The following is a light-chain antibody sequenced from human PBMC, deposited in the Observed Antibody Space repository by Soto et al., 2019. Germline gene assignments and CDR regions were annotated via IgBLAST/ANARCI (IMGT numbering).Light chain of an antibody. CDR1: SSNIGSNT. CDR3: AAWDGSLKGVV. Sequence: QSVLTQPPSASGTPGQRVTLSCSGSSSNIGSNTVNWYQQFPGTAPKLLMYNNNQRPSGVPDRFSGSKSGTSDSLAISGLQSEDEADYYCAAWDGSLKGVVFGGGTKVTVL. CDR2: NNN. V-gene: IGLV1-44*01. J-gene: IGLJ2*01.